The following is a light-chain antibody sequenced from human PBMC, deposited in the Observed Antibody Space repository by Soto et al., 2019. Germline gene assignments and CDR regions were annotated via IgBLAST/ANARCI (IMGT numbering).Light chain of an antibody. J-gene: IGKJ4*01. Sequence: EIVLTQSPDTLSLSPGERATLSCRASQSIGPYLAWYQQKPGQSPRLLVYDAVNRAAGAPDRFSGSGSGTDFTLTIRSLEPEDSAVYLCQQRSDWPPLTFGGGTKVEIK. CDR3: QQRSDWPPLT. V-gene: IGKV3-11*01. CDR2: DAV. CDR1: QSIGPY.